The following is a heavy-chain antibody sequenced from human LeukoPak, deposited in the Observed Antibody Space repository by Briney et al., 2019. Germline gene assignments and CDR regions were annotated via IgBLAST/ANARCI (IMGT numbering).Heavy chain of an antibody. J-gene: IGHJ4*02. CDR3: ARHGYYDSSGYYYDY. CDR2: IYYSGST. CDR1: GGSTSSYY. V-gene: IGHV4-59*08. Sequence: SETLSLTCTVSGGSTSSYYWSWIRQPPGKGLEWIGYIYYSGSTNYNPSLKSRVTISVDTSKNQFSLKLSSVTAADTAVYYCARHGYYDSSGYYYDYWGQGTLVTVSS. D-gene: IGHD3-22*01.